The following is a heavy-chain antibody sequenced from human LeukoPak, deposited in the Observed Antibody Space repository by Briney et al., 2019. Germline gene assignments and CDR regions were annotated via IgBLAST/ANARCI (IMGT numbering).Heavy chain of an antibody. Sequence: GGSLRLSCAASGFTFSSYAMHWVRQAPGKGLEYVSGISSNGGSTYYANSVKGRLTISRDNSKNTLYLQMNSLRAEDTAVYYCARHLSGDDIWGQGTMVTVSS. CDR3: ARHLSGDDI. D-gene: IGHD4-17*01. CDR1: GFTFSSYA. CDR2: ISSNGGST. J-gene: IGHJ3*02. V-gene: IGHV3-64*01.